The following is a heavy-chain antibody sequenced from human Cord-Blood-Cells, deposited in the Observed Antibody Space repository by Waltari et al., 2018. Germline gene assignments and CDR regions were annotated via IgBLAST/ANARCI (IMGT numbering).Heavy chain of an antibody. J-gene: IGHJ4*02. Sequence: QVQLVQSGAEVKKPGASVKVSCKVSGYTLTELSMHWVRQAPGKGLEWMGRFDPEDGEAIYAQKCQGRVTMTEDTSTDTAYMELSSLRSEDTAVYYCATGLGTDYSNDYWGQGTLVTVSS. CDR1: GYTLTELS. CDR2: FDPEDGEA. CDR3: ATGLGTDYSNDY. V-gene: IGHV1-24*01. D-gene: IGHD4-4*01.